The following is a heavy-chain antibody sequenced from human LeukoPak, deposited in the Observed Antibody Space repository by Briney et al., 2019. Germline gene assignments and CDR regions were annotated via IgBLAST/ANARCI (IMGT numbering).Heavy chain of an antibody. J-gene: IGHJ4*02. Sequence: GESLKISCKGSGYRFSNYWIAWVRQMPGKGLEWMGIIYPGDSDTRYSPSFQGQVTISADKSINTAYLQWSSLKASDTAIYYCARSVATYFDYWGQGTLVTVSS. CDR3: ARSVATYFDY. D-gene: IGHD5-12*01. V-gene: IGHV5-51*01. CDR1: GYRFSNYW. CDR2: IYPGDSDT.